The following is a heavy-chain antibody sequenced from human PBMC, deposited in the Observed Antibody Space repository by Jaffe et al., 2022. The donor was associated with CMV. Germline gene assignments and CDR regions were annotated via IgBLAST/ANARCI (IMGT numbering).Heavy chain of an antibody. D-gene: IGHD2-8*01. CDR1: GFTFSSYA. CDR3: AKDRGYCTNGVCYDGY. J-gene: IGHJ4*02. CDR2: ISGSGGST. Sequence: EVQLVESGGGLVQPGGSLRLSCAASGFTFSSYAMSWVRQAPGKGLEWVSAISGSGGSTYYADSVKGRFTISRDNSKNTLYLQMNSLRAEDTAVYYCAKDRGYCTNGVCYDGYWGQGTLVTVSS. V-gene: IGHV3-23*04.